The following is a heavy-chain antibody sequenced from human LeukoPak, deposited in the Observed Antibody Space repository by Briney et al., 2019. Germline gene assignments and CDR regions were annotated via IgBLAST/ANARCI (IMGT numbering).Heavy chain of an antibody. CDR1: GGTFSSYA. D-gene: IGHD3-3*01. CDR2: IIPIFGTA. CDR3: ARAPITIFGVVDFNWFDP. Sequence: ASVRVSCKASGGTFSSYAISWVRQAPGQGLEWMGRIIPIFGTANYAQKFQGRVTMTRDTSISTAYMELSRLRSDDTAVYYCARAPITIFGVVDFNWFDPWGQGTLVTVSS. J-gene: IGHJ5*02. V-gene: IGHV1-69*05.